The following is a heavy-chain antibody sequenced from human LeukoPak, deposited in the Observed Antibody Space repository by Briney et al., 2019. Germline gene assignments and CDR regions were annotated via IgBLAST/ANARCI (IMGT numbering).Heavy chain of an antibody. D-gene: IGHD5-24*01. CDR2: IYPGGSET. CDR3: ARASRDGYNQNFDY. CDR1: GXSFSSYC. V-gene: IGHV5-51*01. J-gene: IGHJ4*02. Sequence: GESLKISFKGLGXSFSSYCNAWVRQRPGKDLEWMGIIYPGGSETRYDPSFQGQVTISADSSTSTAYLQWSSLTASDTAMYYCARASRDGYNQNFDYWGQGTLVTVSS.